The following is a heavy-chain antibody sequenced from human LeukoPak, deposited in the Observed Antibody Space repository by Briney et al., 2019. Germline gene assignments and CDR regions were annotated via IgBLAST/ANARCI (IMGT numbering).Heavy chain of an antibody. CDR1: GGSISSSSYY. D-gene: IGHD5-24*01. Sequence: KPSETLSLTCTVSGGSISSSSYYWGWIRQPPGKGLEWIGYISYSGSTNYNPSLKSRVTMSVDTSKNQFSLKLSSVTAADTAVYYCARGVRWLQLCYFGYWGQGTLVTVSS. V-gene: IGHV4-61*05. J-gene: IGHJ4*02. CDR2: ISYSGST. CDR3: ARGVRWLQLCYFGY.